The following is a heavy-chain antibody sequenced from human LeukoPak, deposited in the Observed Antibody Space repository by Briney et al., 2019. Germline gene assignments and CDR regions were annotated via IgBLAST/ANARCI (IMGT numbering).Heavy chain of an antibody. V-gene: IGHV1-8*03. CDR2: MNPNSGNT. CDR1: GGTFSSYA. D-gene: IGHD3-22*01. Sequence: ASVKVSCKASGGTFSSYAISWVRQATGQGLEWMGWMNPNSGNTGYAQKFQGRVTITRNTSISTAYMELSSLRSEDTAVYYCARGPYYYDSSGYYPGGNWSDPWGQGTLVTVSS. CDR3: ARGPYYYDSSGYYPGGNWSDP. J-gene: IGHJ5*02.